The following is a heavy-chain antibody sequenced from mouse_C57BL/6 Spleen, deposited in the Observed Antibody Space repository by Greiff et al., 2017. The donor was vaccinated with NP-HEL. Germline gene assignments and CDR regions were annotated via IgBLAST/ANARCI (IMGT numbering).Heavy chain of an antibody. CDR3: ARETGTWDYAMDY. Sequence: EVMLVESGGGLVKPGGSLKLSCAASGFTFSDYGMHWVRQAPEKGLEWVAYISSGSSTIYYADTVKGRFTISRDNAKNTLFLQMTSLRSEDTAMYYCARETGTWDYAMDYWGQGTSVTVSS. CDR1: GFTFSDYG. D-gene: IGHD4-1*01. CDR2: ISSGSSTI. V-gene: IGHV5-17*01. J-gene: IGHJ4*01.